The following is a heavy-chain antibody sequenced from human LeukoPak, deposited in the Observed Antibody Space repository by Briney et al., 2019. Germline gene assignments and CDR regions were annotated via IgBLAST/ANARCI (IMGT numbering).Heavy chain of an antibody. CDR1: GYTFTSYG. CDR3: ARGSYYYDSSGYYSFPSDY. J-gene: IGHJ4*02. V-gene: IGHV1-18*01. D-gene: IGHD3-22*01. CDR2: ISAYNGNT. Sequence: GASVKVSCKASGYTFTSYGISWVRQAPGQGLEWMGWISAYNGNTNYAQKLQGRVTMTTDTSTSTAYMEPRSLRSDDTAVYYCARGSYYYDSSGYYSFPSDYWGQGTLVTVSS.